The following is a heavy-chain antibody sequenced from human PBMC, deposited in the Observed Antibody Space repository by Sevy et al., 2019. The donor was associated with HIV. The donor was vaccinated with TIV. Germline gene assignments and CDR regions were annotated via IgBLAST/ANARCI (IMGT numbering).Heavy chain of an antibody. Sequence: GGSLRLSCAASGFTFSSYSMNWVRQAPGKGLEWVSYISSSSTIYYADSVKGRFTISRDNAKNSLYLQMNSLGDEDTAVYYCARDDVWGAAAGRAYYYYGMDVWGQGTTVTVSS. J-gene: IGHJ6*02. CDR1: GFTFSSYS. CDR2: ISSSSTI. CDR3: ARDDVWGAAAGRAYYYYGMDV. V-gene: IGHV3-48*02. D-gene: IGHD6-13*01.